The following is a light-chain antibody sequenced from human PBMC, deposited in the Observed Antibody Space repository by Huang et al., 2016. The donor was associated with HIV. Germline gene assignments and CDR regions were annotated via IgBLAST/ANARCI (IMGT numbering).Light chain of an antibody. J-gene: IGKJ3*01. CDR2: AAS. V-gene: IGKV1-39*01. Sequence: DIQMTQSPSSLSASVGDRVTITCRASQSISNYLNWYQQKPGKAPKLLIYAASSLQSGDPSRFSGSASGTDFTLTITSLQREDFATYYCQQSYSSPFTFGPGTKVDIK. CDR1: QSISNY. CDR3: QQSYSSPFT.